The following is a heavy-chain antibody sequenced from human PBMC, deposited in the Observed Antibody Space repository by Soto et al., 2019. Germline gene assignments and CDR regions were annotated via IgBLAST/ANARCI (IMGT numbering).Heavy chain of an antibody. D-gene: IGHD2-2*01. CDR1: GFTFSNYA. V-gene: IGHV3-23*01. J-gene: IGHJ4*02. CDR3: AKDDTSWQLFEY. CDR2: ISGSGDTW. Sequence: EVQLLESGGGLLQPGGSLRLSCAASGFTFSNYAMGWVRQAPGKGLECVSAISGSGDTWYYAASVKGRFTISRDNSTNTLYLQMNRLRAEDTALYYCAKDDTSWQLFEYWGQGTLVTVSS.